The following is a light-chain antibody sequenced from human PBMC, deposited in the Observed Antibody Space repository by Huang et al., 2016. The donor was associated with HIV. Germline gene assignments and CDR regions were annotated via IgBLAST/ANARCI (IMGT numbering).Light chain of an antibody. J-gene: IGKJ4*01. V-gene: IGKV3-11*01. CDR1: QSVGNY. CDR3: QQRSAGVT. CDR2: DTS. Sequence: IVLTQSPATLSWYPGESVTLSCRASQSVGNYIAWYQQHPGQSPKLLIYDTSNRANGTPGRFSGSGSGTDFTLTISSLESEDFAVYYCQQRSAGVTVGGGTKIQVK.